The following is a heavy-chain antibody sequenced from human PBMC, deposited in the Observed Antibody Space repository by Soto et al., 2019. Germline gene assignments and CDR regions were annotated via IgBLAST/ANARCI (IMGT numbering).Heavy chain of an antibody. D-gene: IGHD5-12*01. Sequence: QVQLVQSGAEVKKPGASVKVSCKASGYTFTSYGISWVRQAPGQGLEWMGWISAYNGNTNYAQKLQGRFTMTTDTSTSTAYMELRSLRSDDTAVYCCARDSGYSGYDPTPPDYWGQGSLVTVSS. V-gene: IGHV1-18*04. J-gene: IGHJ4*02. CDR1: GYTFTSYG. CDR2: ISAYNGNT. CDR3: ARDSGYSGYDPTPPDY.